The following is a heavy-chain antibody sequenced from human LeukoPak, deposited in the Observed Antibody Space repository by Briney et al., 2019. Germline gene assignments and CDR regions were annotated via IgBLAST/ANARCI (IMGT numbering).Heavy chain of an antibody. CDR3: ARNQQLGGHSYYYYGMDV. Sequence: GGSLRLSCVGSGFTSIAYALTWARQAPGKGLEWVSGISGGGVTTYYADSVKGRFTISRDNSKDTLYLQMNSLRADDTAIYYCARNQQLGGHSYYYYGMDVWGQGTTVTVSS. D-gene: IGHD3-16*01. CDR2: ISGGGVTT. CDR1: GFTSIAYA. J-gene: IGHJ6*02. V-gene: IGHV3-23*01.